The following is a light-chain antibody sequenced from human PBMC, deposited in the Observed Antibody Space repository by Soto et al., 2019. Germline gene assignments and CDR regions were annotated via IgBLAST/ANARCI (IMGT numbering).Light chain of an antibody. CDR2: DAS. CDR3: QQRSNWPMYT. J-gene: IGKJ2*01. Sequence: EIVLTQSPATQSLSPGERATLSCMASQSVSSYLAWYQQKPGQAPRLLIYDASNRATGIPARFSGSGSGTDFTLTISSLEPEDFAVYYCQQRSNWPMYTFGQGTKLEIK. V-gene: IGKV3-11*01. CDR1: QSVSSY.